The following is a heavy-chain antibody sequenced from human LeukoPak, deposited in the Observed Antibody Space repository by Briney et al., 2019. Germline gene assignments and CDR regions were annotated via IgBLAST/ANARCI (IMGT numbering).Heavy chain of an antibody. CDR3: AKDIEFGGYYGSGSSGFDL. V-gene: IGHV3-21*04. CDR2: ISSSSSYI. CDR1: GFTFSSYS. D-gene: IGHD3-10*01. J-gene: IGHJ2*01. Sequence: GGSLRLSCAASGFTFSSYSMNWVRQAPGKGLEWVSSISSSSSYIYYADSVKGRFTISRDNAKNSLYLQMNSLRAEDTALYYCAKDIEFGGYYGSGSSGFDLWGRGTLVTVSS.